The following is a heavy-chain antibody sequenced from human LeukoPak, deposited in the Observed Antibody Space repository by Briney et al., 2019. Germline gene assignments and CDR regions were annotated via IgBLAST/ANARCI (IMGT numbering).Heavy chain of an antibody. CDR1: GYSFTRYW. D-gene: IGHD2-2*01. J-gene: IGHJ3*02. CDR2: IYPRDSDT. Sequence: GESLKISCKGSGYSFTRYWIGWVRQMPGKGLEWMGIIYPRDSDTRYSPSFQGQVTISADKSINTAYLQWSSLKASDTAMYYCTRLVCSTSCYPRDAFDIWGQGTMVTVS. V-gene: IGHV5-51*01. CDR3: TRLVCSTSCYPRDAFDI.